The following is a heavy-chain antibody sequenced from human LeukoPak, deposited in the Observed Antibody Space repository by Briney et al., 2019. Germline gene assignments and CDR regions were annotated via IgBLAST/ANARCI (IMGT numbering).Heavy chain of an antibody. CDR3: AKIGVIGNWYYDL. Sequence: GGSLRLSCAASGFTFSSYALSWVRQAPRKGPEWVSSISSGSDYTYYADSVKGRFTIFRDNSRNTLYLEMTSLRAGDTAIYYCAKIGVIGNWYYDLWGRGTLVAVSS. CDR2: ISSGSDYT. D-gene: IGHD3-10*01. J-gene: IGHJ2*01. V-gene: IGHV3-23*01. CDR1: GFTFSSYA.